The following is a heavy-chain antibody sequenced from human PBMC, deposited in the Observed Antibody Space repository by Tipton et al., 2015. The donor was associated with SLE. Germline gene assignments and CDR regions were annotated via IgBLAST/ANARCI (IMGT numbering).Heavy chain of an antibody. V-gene: IGHV3-74*01. J-gene: IGHJ1*01. CDR1: GFTFSSYW. CDR3: ARDEGTWGTWYDSSGREYFQH. CDR2: INSDGSST. D-gene: IGHD3-22*01. Sequence: SLRLSCAASGFTFSSYWMHWVRQAPGKGLVWVSRINSDGSSTSYADSVKGRFTISRDNSKNTLYLQMNSLRAEDTAVYYCARDEGTWGTWYDSSGREYFQHWGQGTLVTVSS.